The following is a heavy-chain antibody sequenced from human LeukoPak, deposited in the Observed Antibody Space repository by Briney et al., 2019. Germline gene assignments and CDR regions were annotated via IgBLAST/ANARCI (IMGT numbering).Heavy chain of an antibody. V-gene: IGHV3-23*01. J-gene: IGHJ4*02. CDR1: GFTFSSYA. Sequence: GGSLRLSCAASGFTFSSYAMSWVRQAPGKGLEWVSAVSGSGGSTYYADSVKGRFTISRDNSKNTLYLQMNSLRAEDTAVYYCAKDVGTGYYGSGSYLYFDYWGQGTLVTVSS. D-gene: IGHD3-10*01. CDR3: AKDVGTGYYGSGSYLYFDY. CDR2: VSGSGGST.